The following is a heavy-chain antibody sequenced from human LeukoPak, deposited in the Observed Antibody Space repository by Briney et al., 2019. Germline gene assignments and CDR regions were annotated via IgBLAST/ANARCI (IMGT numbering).Heavy chain of an antibody. Sequence: SEPLSLTCAVYGGSFSNFCWSWIRQSPKKGLEWFGEISHSGGTNSNPSLKSRLTISIDTSKNQFSLKLSSVTAADTAVYYCARGPATYCGGDCYSFDNWGQGTLVTVSS. V-gene: IGHV4-34*01. CDR1: GGSFSNFC. CDR3: ARGPATYCGGDCYSFDN. D-gene: IGHD2-21*02. CDR2: ISHSGGT. J-gene: IGHJ4*02.